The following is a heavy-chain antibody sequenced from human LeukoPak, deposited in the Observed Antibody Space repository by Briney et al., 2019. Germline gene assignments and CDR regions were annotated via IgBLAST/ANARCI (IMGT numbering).Heavy chain of an antibody. CDR1: GFTFSSYS. Sequence: GGSLRLSCAASGFTFSSYSMNWVRQAPGKGLEWVSSISSSSSYIYYADSVKGRSTISRDNAKNSLYLQMNSLRAEDTAVYYCARMHDYGGRCFDYWGQGTLVTVSS. CDR2: ISSSSSYI. V-gene: IGHV3-21*01. CDR3: ARMHDYGGRCFDY. J-gene: IGHJ4*02. D-gene: IGHD4-23*01.